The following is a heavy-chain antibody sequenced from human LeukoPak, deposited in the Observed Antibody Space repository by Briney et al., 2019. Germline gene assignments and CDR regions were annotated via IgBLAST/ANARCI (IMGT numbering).Heavy chain of an antibody. CDR1: GGSISSGDYY. CDR2: MYTSGST. J-gene: IGHJ3*02. CDR3: ARYSGSAGGFDI. D-gene: IGHD1-26*01. Sequence: SSQTLSLTCTVSGGSISSGDYYWSWIRQPAGKGLEWIGHMYTSGSTNYNPSRKSRVTITVDTSKNQFSLKLSSVTAADTAVYYCARYSGSAGGFDIWGQGTMVTVSS. V-gene: IGHV4-61*09.